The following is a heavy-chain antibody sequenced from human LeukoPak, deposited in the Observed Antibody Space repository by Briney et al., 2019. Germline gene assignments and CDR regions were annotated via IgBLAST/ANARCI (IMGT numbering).Heavy chain of an antibody. Sequence: GGSLRLSCAASGFTFSSYSMNWVRQAPGKGLEWVSSISSSSSDIYYTDSVKGRFTISRDNAKNSLYLQMNSLRAEDTAVYYCAKGNIDYSVDLWGRGTLVTVSS. CDR1: GFTFSSYS. CDR3: AKGNIDYSVDL. CDR2: ISSSSSDI. V-gene: IGHV3-21*01. J-gene: IGHJ2*01. D-gene: IGHD4-11*01.